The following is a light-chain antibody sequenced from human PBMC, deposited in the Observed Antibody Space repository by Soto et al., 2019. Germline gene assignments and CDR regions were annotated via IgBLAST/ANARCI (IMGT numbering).Light chain of an antibody. V-gene: IGLV6-57*01. Sequence: NFMLTQPHSVSESPGKTVTISCTRSSGRIASNYVQWYQQRPGSSPTTVIYDDNQRPSGVPDRFSGSIDSSSNSASLTISGLKTEDEADYYCQSYDITHHWVFGGRTKLTVL. CDR1: SGRIASNY. CDR3: QSYDITHHWV. J-gene: IGLJ3*02. CDR2: DDN.